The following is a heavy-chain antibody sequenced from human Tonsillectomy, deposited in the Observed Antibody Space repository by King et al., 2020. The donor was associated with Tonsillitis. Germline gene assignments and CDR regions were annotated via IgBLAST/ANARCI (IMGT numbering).Heavy chain of an antibody. CDR3: ARGMTIFGVVTPNMDV. CDR1: GGTFSRYA. Sequence: QLVQSGAEVKKPGSSVKVSCKASGGTFSRYAVSWVRQAPGQGLEWMGGINPILGTTKYAQKFQGRVTISADESRSTAYIELSSLRSEDTAVYYCARGMTIFGVVTPNMDVWGKGTTVTVSS. J-gene: IGHJ6*03. V-gene: IGHV1-69*01. CDR2: INPILGTT. D-gene: IGHD3-3*01.